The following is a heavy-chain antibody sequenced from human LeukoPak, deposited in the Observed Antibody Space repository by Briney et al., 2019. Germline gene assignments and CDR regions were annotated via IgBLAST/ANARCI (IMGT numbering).Heavy chain of an antibody. D-gene: IGHD3-10*01. CDR3: AKRYYGSGRHSFDY. CDR1: GFTFSSYG. J-gene: IGHJ4*02. V-gene: IGHV3-30*02. Sequence: PGGSLRLSCAASGFTFSSYGMHWVRQAPGKGLEWVAFIRYDGSNKYYADSVKGRFTISRDNSKHTLYLQMNSLRAEDTAVYYCAKRYYGSGRHSFDYWGQGTLVTVSS. CDR2: IRYDGSNK.